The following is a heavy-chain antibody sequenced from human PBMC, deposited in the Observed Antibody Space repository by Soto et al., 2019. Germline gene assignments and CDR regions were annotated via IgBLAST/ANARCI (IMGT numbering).Heavy chain of an antibody. CDR3: ARASYLDPAFDI. CDR1: GYTFTSYY. Sequence: ASVKVSCNASGYTFTSYYFNWVRQAPGQGLEWMGWVNPNSGNTDYAQKFQGRVTMTRNTSIRTAYMELSSLRSEDTAVYYCARASYLDPAFDIWGQGTMVTVSS. J-gene: IGHJ3*02. D-gene: IGHD2-2*03. CDR2: VNPNSGNT. V-gene: IGHV1-8*01.